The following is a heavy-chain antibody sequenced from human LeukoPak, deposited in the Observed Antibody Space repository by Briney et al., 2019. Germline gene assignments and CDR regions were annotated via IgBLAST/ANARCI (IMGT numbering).Heavy chain of an antibody. V-gene: IGHV4-30-2*01. CDR2: IYHSGST. CDR1: GGSISSGGYS. CDR3: ARGLSFMDALDI. J-gene: IGHJ3*02. Sequence: SETLSLTCAVSGGSISSGGYSWSWIRQPPGKGLEWIGYIYHSGSTYYNPSLKSRVTISVDRSKNQFSLKLSSVTAADTAVYYCARGLSFMDALDIWGQGTMVTVSS.